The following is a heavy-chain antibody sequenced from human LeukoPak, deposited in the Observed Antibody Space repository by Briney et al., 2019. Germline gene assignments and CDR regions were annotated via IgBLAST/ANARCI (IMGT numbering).Heavy chain of an antibody. CDR3: ARDYGDYRFDY. CDR1: GYTFTSYD. J-gene: IGHJ4*02. CDR2: MNPNSGNT. V-gene: IGHV1-8*03. Sequence: GASVKVSCKASGYTFTSYDINWVRQATGQGLKWMGWMNPNSGNTGYAQKFQGRVTITRNTSISTAYMELSSLRSEDTAVYYCARDYGDYRFDYWGQGTLVTVSS. D-gene: IGHD4-17*01.